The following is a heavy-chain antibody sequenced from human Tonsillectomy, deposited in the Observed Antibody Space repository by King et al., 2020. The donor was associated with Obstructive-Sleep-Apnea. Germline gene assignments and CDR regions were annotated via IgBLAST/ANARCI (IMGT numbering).Heavy chain of an antibody. V-gene: IGHV4-59*08. D-gene: IGHD3-22*01. CDR2: IYYSGST. CDR1: GGSISSYY. Sequence: VQLQESGPGLVKPSETLSLTCTVSGGSISSYYWSWIQQPPGKGLEWIGYIYYSGSTNYNPSLKSRVTISVDTSKNQFSLKLSSVTTADTAVYYCARHGDSSGYYPYYFDYWGQGTLVTVSS. CDR3: ARHGDSSGYYPYYFDY. J-gene: IGHJ4*02.